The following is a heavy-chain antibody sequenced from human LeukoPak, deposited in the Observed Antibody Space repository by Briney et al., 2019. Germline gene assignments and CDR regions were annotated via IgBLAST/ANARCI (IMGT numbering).Heavy chain of an antibody. CDR1: GGTFCSYA. CDR2: MIPNSVNT. J-gene: IGHJ4*02. Sequence: RASVKVSCKASGGTFCSYAISWVRQATGQGLERMGWMIPNSVNTGYAQKFQGRVTMTRNTSISTAYMELSSLRSEDTAVYYCARGLSSGSKSRGRTWRIYYLDYWGQGTLVTVSS. V-gene: IGHV1-8*02. CDR3: ARGLSSGSKSRGRTWRIYYLDY. D-gene: IGHD1-14*01.